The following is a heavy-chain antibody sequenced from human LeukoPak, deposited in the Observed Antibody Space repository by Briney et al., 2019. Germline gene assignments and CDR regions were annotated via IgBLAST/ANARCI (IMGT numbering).Heavy chain of an antibody. CDR2: IYTSGST. Sequence: SETLSLTCTVSGGSISSSSYYWSWIRQPAGKGLEWIGRIYTSGSTNYNPSLKSRVTMSVDTSKNQFSLKLSSVTAADTAVYYCARDGGSYYYYYYYMDVWGKGTTVTISS. V-gene: IGHV4-61*02. J-gene: IGHJ6*03. CDR1: GGSISSSSYY. D-gene: IGHD1-26*01. CDR3: ARDGGSYYYYYYYMDV.